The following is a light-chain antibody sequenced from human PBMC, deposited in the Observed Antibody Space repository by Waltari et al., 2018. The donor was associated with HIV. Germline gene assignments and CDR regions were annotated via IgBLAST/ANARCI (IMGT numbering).Light chain of an antibody. V-gene: IGLV3-21*04. CDR3: QVWDSSSDLSWV. CDR1: NIGSKS. Sequence: SYVLTQPPSVSVAPGKTARIPCGGNNIGSKSGHWYQQKPGQAPVLVIYYYSDRPAGIPERFSGSNSGNTATLTISRVEAGDEADYYCQVWDSSSDLSWVFGGGTKLTVL. CDR2: YYS. J-gene: IGLJ3*02.